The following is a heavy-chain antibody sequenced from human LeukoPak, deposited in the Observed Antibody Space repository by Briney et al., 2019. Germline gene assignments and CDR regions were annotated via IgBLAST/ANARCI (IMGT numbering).Heavy chain of an antibody. V-gene: IGHV1-2*02. CDR1: GYTFTGYY. Sequence: ASVKVSCKASGYTFTGYYMHWVRQAPGQGLEWMGWINPNSGGTNYAQKLQGRVTMTRDTSISTAYMELSRLRSDDTAVYYCATSFRQLWLPETDWGQGTLVTVSS. D-gene: IGHD5-18*01. CDR3: ATSFRQLWLPETD. J-gene: IGHJ4*02. CDR2: INPNSGGT.